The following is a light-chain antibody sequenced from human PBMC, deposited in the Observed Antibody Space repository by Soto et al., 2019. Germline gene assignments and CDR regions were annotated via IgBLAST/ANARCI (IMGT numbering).Light chain of an antibody. CDR1: ISNIGNNY. Sequence: QSVLTQPPSVSGTPGQRVTISCSGSISNIGNNYVYWFQQLPGTAPKVLSNRNDQRPSGVPDRFSGSKSGTSVSLAISGLRSEDQAEYHWVAWDDTVRSYVFGTGTKVTVL. CDR2: RND. J-gene: IGLJ1*01. CDR3: VAWDDTVRSYV. V-gene: IGLV1-47*01.